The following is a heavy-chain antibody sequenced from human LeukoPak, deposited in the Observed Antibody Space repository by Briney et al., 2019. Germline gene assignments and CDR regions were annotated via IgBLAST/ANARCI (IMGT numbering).Heavy chain of an antibody. CDR1: GGSISSYY. D-gene: IGHD3-22*01. CDR2: IYYSGST. Sequence: SETLSLTCTVSGGSISSYYWSWLRQPPGKGLEWIGYIYYSGSTNYNPSLKSRVTISVDTSKNQFSLKLSSVTAADTAVYYCAEADSSGYPFDYWGQGALVTVSS. V-gene: IGHV4-59*01. J-gene: IGHJ4*02. CDR3: AEADSSGYPFDY.